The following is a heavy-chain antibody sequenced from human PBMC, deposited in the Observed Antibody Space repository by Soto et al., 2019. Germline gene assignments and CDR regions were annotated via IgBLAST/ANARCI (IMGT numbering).Heavy chain of an antibody. V-gene: IGHV3-23*01. Sequence: GGSLRLSCAASGFTFNNYVMTWVRQAPGKGLEWISGISGSGGGPTYADSVKGRFTISRDNAKSTLYLQMNSLRAEDTAVYYCARGVYDFWSGYRFDYWGQGTLVTVSS. D-gene: IGHD3-3*01. CDR3: ARGVYDFWSGYRFDY. CDR1: GFTFNNYV. CDR2: ISGSGGGP. J-gene: IGHJ4*02.